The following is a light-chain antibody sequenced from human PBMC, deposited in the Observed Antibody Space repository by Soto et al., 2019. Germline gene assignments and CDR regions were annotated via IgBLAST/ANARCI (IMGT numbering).Light chain of an antibody. CDR2: GAS. J-gene: IGKJ1*01. CDR3: QQYNTYPWT. V-gene: IGKV1-5*01. Sequence: DIEMTQSPSTLSASVGDRVTFTCRASQSIRSRLAWYQQKPGKAPSLLSSGASTLDSGVPSRFGGSPLSGSASGTAFSLTISSLQPDDFATYYCQQYNTYPWTFGQGTKVDIK. CDR1: QSIRSR.